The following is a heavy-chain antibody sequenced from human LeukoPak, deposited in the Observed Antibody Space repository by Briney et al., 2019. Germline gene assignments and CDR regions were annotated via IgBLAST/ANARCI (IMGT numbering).Heavy chain of an antibody. J-gene: IGHJ6*03. Sequence: ETLSLTCTVSGGSISSSSYYWGWIRQPPGKGLEWIGSIYYSGSTYYNPSLKSRVTISVDTSKNQFSLKLSSVTAADTAVYYCARRPRARARAPYSSVIDNYYYYMDVWGKGTTVTISS. CDR2: IYYSGST. CDR1: GGSISSSSYY. CDR3: ARRPRARARAPYSSVIDNYYYYMDV. V-gene: IGHV4-39*07. D-gene: IGHD6-25*01.